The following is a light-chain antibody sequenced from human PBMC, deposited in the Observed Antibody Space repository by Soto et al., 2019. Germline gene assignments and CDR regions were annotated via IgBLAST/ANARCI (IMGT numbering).Light chain of an antibody. CDR1: QYISNY. V-gene: IGKV1-33*01. J-gene: IGKJ5*01. CDR3: QQYDNLPIT. Sequence: IRMPKNTYSLSASLGDRFTITCHASQYISNYLNWYQQKPGKAPELLIYDASNFETGVPSRFSGSGSGTDFTFTISSLQTEDIATYYCQQYDNLPITFGQGARPAIK. CDR2: DAS.